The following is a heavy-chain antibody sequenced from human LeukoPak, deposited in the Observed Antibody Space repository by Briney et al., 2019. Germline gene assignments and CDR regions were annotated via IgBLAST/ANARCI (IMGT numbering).Heavy chain of an antibody. D-gene: IGHD4-17*01. CDR3: ARLRSPVTILYYFDY. V-gene: IGHV4-39*01. Sequence: SDTLSLTCTVSGGSISSSTYCWGWIRQPPGKGLEWIGSFYCSGSTYYNPSLKSRVTISVDTSKNQFSLKLSSVTAADTAVYYCARLRSPVTILYYFDYWGQGTLVTVSS. J-gene: IGHJ4*02. CDR2: FYCSGST. CDR1: GGSISSSTYC.